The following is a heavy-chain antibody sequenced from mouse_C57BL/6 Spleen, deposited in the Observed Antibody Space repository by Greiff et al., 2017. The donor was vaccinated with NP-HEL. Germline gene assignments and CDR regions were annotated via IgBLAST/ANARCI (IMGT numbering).Heavy chain of an antibody. V-gene: IGHV14-1*01. J-gene: IGHJ3*01. CDR3: TTWDGFAWFAY. CDR2: IDPEDGDT. D-gene: IGHD2-3*01. Sequence: EVQLQQSGAELVRPGASVKLSCTASGFNIKDYYMHWVKQRPEQGLEWIGRIDPEDGDTEYAPKFQGKATMTADTSSNTAYLQLSSLTSEDTAVYYCTTWDGFAWFAYWGQGTLVTVSA. CDR1: GFNIKDYY.